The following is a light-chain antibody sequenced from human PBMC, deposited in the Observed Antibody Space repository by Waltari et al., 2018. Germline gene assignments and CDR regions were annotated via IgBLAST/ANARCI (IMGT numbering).Light chain of an antibody. J-gene: IGLJ2*01. CDR2: QDS. CDR1: NLGDKY. CDR3: QAWDSSTVV. V-gene: IGLV3-1*01. Sequence: SYELTQPPSVSVSPVQTASITFSGYNLGDKYACWYQQKPGQSPVLVIYQDSKRPSGIPDRFSGSNSGNTANLTISGSQDIDGADYCCQAWDSSTVVFGGGTKLTVL.